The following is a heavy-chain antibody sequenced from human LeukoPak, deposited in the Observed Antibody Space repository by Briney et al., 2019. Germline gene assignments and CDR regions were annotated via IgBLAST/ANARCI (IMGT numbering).Heavy chain of an antibody. CDR2: ISSSGSTI. CDR3: ARGGDYGDPPDY. CDR1: GFTFSSYE. D-gene: IGHD4-17*01. V-gene: IGHV3-48*03. Sequence: PGGSLRLSCAASGFTFSSYEMNWVRQAPGKGLEWVSYISSSGSTIYYADSVKGRFTISRDNAKNSLYLQMNSLRAEDTAVYYCARGGDYGDPPDYWGQGTLVTVSS. J-gene: IGHJ4*02.